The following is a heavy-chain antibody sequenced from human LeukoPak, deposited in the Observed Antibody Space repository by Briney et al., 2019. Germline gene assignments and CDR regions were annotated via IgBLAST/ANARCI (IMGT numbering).Heavy chain of an antibody. CDR1: GYTFTSYD. D-gene: IGHD3-10*01. J-gene: IGHJ4*02. CDR3: ARDYDYGSGNSDYFDY. Sequence: ASVKVSCKASGYTFTSYDINWVRQATGQGLEWMGWMNPNSTNTGYAQKFQGRVTMTRNTSISTAYMELRSLRSDDTAFYYCARDYDYGSGNSDYFDYWGQGTLVTVSS. V-gene: IGHV1-8*01. CDR2: MNPNSTNT.